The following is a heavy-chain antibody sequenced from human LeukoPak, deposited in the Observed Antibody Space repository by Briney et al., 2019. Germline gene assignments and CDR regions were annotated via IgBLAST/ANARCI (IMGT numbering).Heavy chain of an antibody. CDR3: ASLYSGSYDTGSFDYFNY. J-gene: IGHJ4*02. Sequence: SETLSLTCTVSGGSISSYYWSWIRQPPGKGLEWIGYMYYSGSTNYNPSLKSRVTISVDTSKNQFSLKLSSVAAADTAVYYCASLYSGSYDTGSFDYFNYWGQGTLVTVSS. CDR2: MYYSGST. D-gene: IGHD1-26*01. V-gene: IGHV4-59*01. CDR1: GGSISSYY.